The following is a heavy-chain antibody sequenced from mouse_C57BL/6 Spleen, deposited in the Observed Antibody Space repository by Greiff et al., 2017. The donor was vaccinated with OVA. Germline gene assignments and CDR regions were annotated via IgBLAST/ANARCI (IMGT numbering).Heavy chain of an antibody. CDR1: GYAFSSSW. V-gene: IGHV1-82*01. J-gene: IGHJ4*01. Sequence: VKLQESGPELVKPGASVKISCKASGYAFSSSWMNWVKQRPGKGLEWIGRIYPGDGDTNYNGKFKGKATLTADKSSSTAYMQLSSLTSEDSAVYFCARDETGTGYYAMDYWGQGTSVTVSS. CDR2: IYPGDGDT. D-gene: IGHD4-1*01. CDR3: ARDETGTGYYAMDY.